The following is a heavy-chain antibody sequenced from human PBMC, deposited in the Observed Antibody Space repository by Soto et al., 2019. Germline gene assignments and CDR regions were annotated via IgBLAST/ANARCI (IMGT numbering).Heavy chain of an antibody. Sequence: QVQLVQSGAEVKKPGSSVKVSCKASGGTFSSYTISWVRQAAGQGLEWMGRIIPILGIANYAQKFQGRVTITADKSTSTAYMELSSLRSEDTAVHYCARPSEMATGLHYWGQGPLVTVSS. J-gene: IGHJ4*02. CDR2: IIPILGIA. D-gene: IGHD5-12*01. V-gene: IGHV1-69*02. CDR1: GGTFSSYT. CDR3: ARPSEMATGLHY.